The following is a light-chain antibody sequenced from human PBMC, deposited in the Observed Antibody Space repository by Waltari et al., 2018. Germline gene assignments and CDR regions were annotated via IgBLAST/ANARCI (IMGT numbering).Light chain of an antibody. Sequence: QSALTQKASVSGTVGQRVTLPCAGDNNNIGTYAVGWYQHTSHGPPKTVMLGDSLPSGIPDRFSASKSGTTIFLTISGLQPEDEGDYYCSTWDYNLSAVVFGGGTKLTVL. J-gene: IGLJ2*01. CDR1: NNNIGTYA. CDR3: STWDYNLSAVV. V-gene: IGLV1-44*01. CDR2: GDS.